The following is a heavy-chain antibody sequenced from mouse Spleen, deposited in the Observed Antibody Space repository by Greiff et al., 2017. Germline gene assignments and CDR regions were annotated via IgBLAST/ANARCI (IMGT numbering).Heavy chain of an antibody. CDR3: TRRPFYAMDY. Sequence: EVKLMESGGGLVQPGGSMKLSCVASGFTFSNYWMNWVRQSPEKGLEWVAEIRLKSNNYATHYAESVKGRFTISRDDSKSSVYLQMNNLRAEDTGIYYCTRRPFYAMDYWGQGTSVTVSS. V-gene: IGHV6-6*02. CDR1: GFTFSNYW. CDR2: IRLKSNNYAT. J-gene: IGHJ4*01.